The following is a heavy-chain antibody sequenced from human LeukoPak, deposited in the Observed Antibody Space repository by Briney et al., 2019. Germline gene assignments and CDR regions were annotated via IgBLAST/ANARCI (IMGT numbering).Heavy chain of an antibody. CDR1: GFTFSTYW. CDR3: ARATGVAAAAYKN. Sequence: PGGSLRLSCAASGFTFSTYWMHWVRQAPGKGLVWVSRINSDGTSTSYADSVKGRFTISRENAKNSLYLQMNSLRAGDTAVYYCARATGVAAAAYKNWGQGTLVTVSS. V-gene: IGHV3-74*01. D-gene: IGHD6-13*01. J-gene: IGHJ4*01. CDR2: INSDGTST.